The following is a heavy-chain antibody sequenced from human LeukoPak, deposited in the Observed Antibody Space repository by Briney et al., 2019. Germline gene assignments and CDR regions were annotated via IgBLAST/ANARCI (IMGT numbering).Heavy chain of an antibody. D-gene: IGHD2-2*02. J-gene: IGHJ4*02. CDR1: GGSISSYY. V-gene: IGHV4-59*01. Sequence: PSETLSLTCTVSGGSISSYYWSWIRQPPGKGLEWIGYIYYSGSTNYNPSLKSRVTISVDTSKNQFSLKLSSVTAADTAVYYCARADYQPLLNLDYWGQGTLVTVSS. CDR3: ARADYQPLLNLDY. CDR2: IYYSGST.